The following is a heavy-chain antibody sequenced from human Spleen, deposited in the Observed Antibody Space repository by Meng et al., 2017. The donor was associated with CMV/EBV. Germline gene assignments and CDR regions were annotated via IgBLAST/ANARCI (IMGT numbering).Heavy chain of an antibody. D-gene: IGHD3-22*01. CDR2: IIPMYDIP. CDR1: GYTFTSYG. Sequence: SVKVSCKASGYTFTSYGISWVRQAPGQGLEWMGGIIPMYDIPNYAQEFQGRVTITTDKSTSTVYMELGSLRPADTALYYCAKSVTYYYDNRGLYSPFYFYYGMDVWGQGTTVTVSS. V-gene: IGHV1-69*10. CDR3: AKSVTYYYDNRGLYSPFYFYYGMDV. J-gene: IGHJ6*02.